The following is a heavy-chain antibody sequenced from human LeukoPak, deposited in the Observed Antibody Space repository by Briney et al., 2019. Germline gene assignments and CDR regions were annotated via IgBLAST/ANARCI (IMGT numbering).Heavy chain of an antibody. D-gene: IGHD1-1*01. CDR3: AVSWNAERTFDP. CDR1: GYSISNGYY. J-gene: IGHJ5*02. CDR2: IYHSGST. V-gene: IGHV4-38-2*02. Sequence: SETLSLTCTVSGYSISNGYYWGWVRQPPGKGLEWIGSIYHSGSTYYNPSLKSRVTISVDTSKNEFSLILTSVTAADTAMYYCAVSWNAERTFDPWGQGTLVIVSS.